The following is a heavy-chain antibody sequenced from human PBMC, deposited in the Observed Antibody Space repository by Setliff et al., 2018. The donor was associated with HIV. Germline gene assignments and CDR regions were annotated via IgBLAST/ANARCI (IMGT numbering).Heavy chain of an antibody. D-gene: IGHD3-22*01. CDR1: GFTFSNYG. CDR2: TGAAGDT. J-gene: IGHJ3*02. CDR3: ARGGLYYDSSDKGDAFDI. V-gene: IGHV3-13*01. Sequence: PGGSLRLSCAASGFTFSNYGMHWVRQAAGKGLEWVSVTGAAGDTYYPGSVKGRFTISRENAKNSLYLQMNSLRAGDTAVYYCARGGLYYDSSDKGDAFDIWGQGTMVT.